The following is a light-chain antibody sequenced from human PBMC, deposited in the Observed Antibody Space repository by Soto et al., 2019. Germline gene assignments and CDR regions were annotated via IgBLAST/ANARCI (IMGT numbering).Light chain of an antibody. V-gene: IGKV1-5*03. CDR1: HNIKNW. Sequence: DIQMTQSPSTLSASVGDRVTIACRASHNIKNWLAWYQQKPGRVPKLLIYTASTLESGVPSRFSGSGSGTEFTLTIGSLQPDDFATYYCQQYNSYSRGTFGQGTKVEIK. CDR3: QQYNSYSRGT. J-gene: IGKJ1*01. CDR2: TAS.